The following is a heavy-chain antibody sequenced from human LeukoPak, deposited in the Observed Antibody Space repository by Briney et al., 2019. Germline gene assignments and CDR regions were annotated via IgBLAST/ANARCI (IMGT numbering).Heavy chain of an antibody. CDR1: GFTFSSYG. CDR3: ARGSLIVGARGVQQNWFDP. J-gene: IGHJ5*02. D-gene: IGHD1-26*01. V-gene: IGHV3-48*01. Sequence: GGSLRLSCAASGFTFSSYGMHWVRQAPGKGLEWVSYISSSSSTIYYADSVKGRFTISRDNAKNSLYLQMNSLRAEDTAVYYCARGSLIVGARGVQQNWFDPWGQGTLVTVSS. CDR2: ISSSSSTI.